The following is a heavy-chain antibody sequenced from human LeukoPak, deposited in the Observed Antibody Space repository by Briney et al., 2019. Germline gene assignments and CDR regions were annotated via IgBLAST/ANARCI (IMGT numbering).Heavy chain of an antibody. D-gene: IGHD2/OR15-2a*01. CDR2: IYHSGST. J-gene: IGHJ4*02. CDR1: GYSISSGYY. Sequence: SETLSLTCAVSGYSISSGYYWGWIRQPPEKGLQWIGSIYHSGSTYYDPSLQSRLTLSIDTSKNQFSLEVTSVTAADTAVYYCARHTNNYILRPLDDWGQGTLVTVSS. CDR3: ARHTNNYILRPLDD. V-gene: IGHV4-38-2*01.